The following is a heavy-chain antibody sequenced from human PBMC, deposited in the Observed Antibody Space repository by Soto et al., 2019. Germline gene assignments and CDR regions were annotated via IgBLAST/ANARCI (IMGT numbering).Heavy chain of an antibody. V-gene: IGHV3-23*01. CDR2: IIDSGAST. CDR1: GCTFSSCA. CDR3: AKGRSYYYYYGVDV. Sequence: GGSLRLSCAASGCTFSSCAMGWVRQAPGEGLEWVSDIIDSGASTYYADSVQGRFTISRDNSKSTLYLQMNSLRAEDTALYYCAKGRSYYYYYGVDVWGQGTTVTVS. J-gene: IGHJ6*02.